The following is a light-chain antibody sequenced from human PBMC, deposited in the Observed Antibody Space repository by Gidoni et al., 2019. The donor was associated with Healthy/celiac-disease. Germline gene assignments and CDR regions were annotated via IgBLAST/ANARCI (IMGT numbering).Light chain of an antibody. CDR1: QSISSY. J-gene: IGKJ2*01. CDR3: QQSYSTPQGYT. V-gene: IGKV1-39*01. Sequence: IKMTQSPSSLSASVGDRVTITCRASQSISSYLNWYQQKPGKAPKLLIYAASSLESGVPSRFSGSGSGTDFTLTISSLQPEDFATYYCQQSYSTPQGYTFGQGTKLEIK. CDR2: AAS.